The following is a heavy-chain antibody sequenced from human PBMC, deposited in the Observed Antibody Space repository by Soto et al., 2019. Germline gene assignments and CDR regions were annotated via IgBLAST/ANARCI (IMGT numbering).Heavy chain of an antibody. V-gene: IGHV4-31*03. CDR1: GGSISSGGYY. J-gene: IGHJ6*02. CDR3: ARMYCGGDCYLDHYYGMDV. Sequence: QVQLQESGPGLVKPSQTLSLTCTVSGGSISSGGYYWSWIRQHPGKGLEWIGYIYYSGRTYYNPSLKSRVTISVDTSKNQFSLKLSSVTAADTAVYYCARMYCGGDCYLDHYYGMDVWGQGTTVTVSS. D-gene: IGHD2-21*02. CDR2: IYYSGRT.